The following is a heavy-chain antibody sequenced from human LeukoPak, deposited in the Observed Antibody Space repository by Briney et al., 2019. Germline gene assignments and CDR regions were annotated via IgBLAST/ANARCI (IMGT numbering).Heavy chain of an antibody. Sequence: GGSLRLSCAASGFTFSSYAMSWVRQAPGKGLEWVSVIYSGGNTYYADSVKGRFTISRDSSKNTLYLQMNSLRAEDTAVYYCAGFYDYVWGSPCYWGQGTLVTVSS. CDR3: AGFYDYVWGSPCY. J-gene: IGHJ4*02. CDR1: GFTFSSYA. D-gene: IGHD3-16*01. V-gene: IGHV3-53*01. CDR2: IYSGGNT.